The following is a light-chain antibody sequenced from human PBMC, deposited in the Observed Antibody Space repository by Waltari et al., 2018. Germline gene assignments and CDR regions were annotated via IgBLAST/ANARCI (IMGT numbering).Light chain of an antibody. J-gene: IGLJ2*01. Sequence: QAVLTQPPSVSGAPGQTVPLSCTGSSSNIGAGYDVHWYQQFSGTATKLLIYSNNNRPSGVPDRFSGSKSGTSASLAITGLQAEDEADYYCQSYDRSHVVFGGGTKLTVL. CDR1: SSNIGAGYD. V-gene: IGLV1-40*01. CDR3: QSYDRSHVV. CDR2: SNN.